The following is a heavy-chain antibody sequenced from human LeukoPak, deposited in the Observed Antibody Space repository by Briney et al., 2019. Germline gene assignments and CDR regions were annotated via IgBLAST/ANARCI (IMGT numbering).Heavy chain of an antibody. CDR2: TYFRSKWYY. D-gene: IGHD6-19*01. Sequence: SQTLSLTCAISGDSVSTNSAAWNWIRQSPSRGLEWLGRTYFRSKWYYDYPASVKGRTTINPDTFKNQFSLQLNSVTPEDTAVYYCARAVAGTEGWFNSWGQGTLVTVSS. J-gene: IGHJ5*01. V-gene: IGHV6-1*01. CDR3: ARAVAGTEGWFNS. CDR1: GDSVSTNSAA.